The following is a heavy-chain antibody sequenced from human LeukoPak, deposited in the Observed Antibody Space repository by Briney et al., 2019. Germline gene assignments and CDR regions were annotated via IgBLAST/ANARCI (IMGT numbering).Heavy chain of an antibody. CDR2: IYYSGST. CDR1: GGSISSYY. J-gene: IGHJ3*02. CDR3: ARGGSYDFWSGDAFDI. Sequence: PSETLSLTCTVSGGSISSYYWSWIRQPPGKGLAWIGYIYYSGSTNYNPSLKSRVTISVDTSKNQFSLKLSSVTAADTAVYYCARGGSYDFWSGDAFDIWGQGTMVTVSS. V-gene: IGHV4-59*01. D-gene: IGHD3-3*01.